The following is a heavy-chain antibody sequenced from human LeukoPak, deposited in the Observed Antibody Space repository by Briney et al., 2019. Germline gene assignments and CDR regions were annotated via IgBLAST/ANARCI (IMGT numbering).Heavy chain of an antibody. D-gene: IGHD2-21*01. CDR3: ARGEGPDAFDI. CDR2: IIPIFGTA. Sequence: SVKVSCKASRGTFSSYAISWVRQAPGQGLEWMGRIIPIFGTANYAQKFQGRVTITADKSTSTAYMELSSLRSEDTAVYYCARGEGPDAFDIWGQGTMVTVSS. J-gene: IGHJ3*02. V-gene: IGHV1-69*06. CDR1: RGTFSSYA.